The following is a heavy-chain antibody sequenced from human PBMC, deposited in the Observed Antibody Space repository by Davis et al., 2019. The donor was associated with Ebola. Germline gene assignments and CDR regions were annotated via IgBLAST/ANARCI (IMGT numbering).Heavy chain of an antibody. D-gene: IGHD3-3*01. Sequence: GESLKISCAASGFTFSNAWMSWVRQAPGKGLEWVGRIKSKTDGGTTDYAAPVKGRFTISRDDSKNTLYLQMNSLKTEDTAVYYCTTLRFLEWLLPYYYYYYMDVWGKGTTVTVSS. CDR1: GFTFSNAW. CDR3: TTLRFLEWLLPYYYYYYMDV. J-gene: IGHJ6*03. V-gene: IGHV3-15*01. CDR2: IKSKTDGGTT.